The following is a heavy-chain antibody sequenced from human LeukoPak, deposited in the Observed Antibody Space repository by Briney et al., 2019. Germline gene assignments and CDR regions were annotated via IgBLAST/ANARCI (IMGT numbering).Heavy chain of an antibody. J-gene: IGHJ5*02. CDR2: ISGSGGST. V-gene: IGHV3-23*01. CDR1: GFTFSSYG. Sequence: GGSLRLSCAASGFTFSSYGMTWVRQAPGKGLEWVSAISGSGGSTYYADSVKGRFTISRDNSKNTLYLQMNSLRAEDTAAYYCAKDPYSSSWRYNWFDPWGQGTLVTVSS. D-gene: IGHD6-13*01. CDR3: AKDPYSSSWRYNWFDP.